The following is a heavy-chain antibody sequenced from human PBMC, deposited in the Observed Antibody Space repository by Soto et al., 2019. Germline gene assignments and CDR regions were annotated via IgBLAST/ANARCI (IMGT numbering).Heavy chain of an antibody. D-gene: IGHD2-15*01. V-gene: IGHV3-23*01. CDR3: AKEGLRGHHRYTNWFDP. J-gene: IGHJ5*02. CDR2: ISGSGGST. Sequence: GGSLRLSCAASGFTFSSYAMSWVRQAPGKGLEWVSAISGSGGSTYYADSVKGRFTISRDNSKNTLYLQMNSLRAEDTAVYYCAKEGLRGHHRYTNWFDPWGQGTLVTVSS. CDR1: GFTFSSYA.